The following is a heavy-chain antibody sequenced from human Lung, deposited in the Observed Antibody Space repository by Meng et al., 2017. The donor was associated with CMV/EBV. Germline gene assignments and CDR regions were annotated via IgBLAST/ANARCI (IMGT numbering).Heavy chain of an antibody. Sequence: GGSLRLXCAASGFSFTTFWMHWVRQAPGKGLVWVSHINSDGSDTTYADSVRGRFTISRDNAKNSLYLQMNSLRAEDTAVYYCASLRYSSGWLYYYYGMDVWGQGXTVTVSS. CDR3: ASLRYSSGWLYYYYGMDV. V-gene: IGHV3-74*01. J-gene: IGHJ6*02. CDR1: GFSFTTFW. CDR2: INSDGSDT. D-gene: IGHD6-19*01.